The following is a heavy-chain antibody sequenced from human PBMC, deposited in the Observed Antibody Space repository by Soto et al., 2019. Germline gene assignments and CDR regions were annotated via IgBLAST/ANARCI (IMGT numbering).Heavy chain of an antibody. V-gene: IGHV4-39*01. D-gene: IGHD3-3*01. CDR3: ARHDLGRPAYYDFWSGYYTGLDAFDI. Sequence: SETLSLTCTVSGGSISSSSYYWGWIRQPPGKGLEWIGSIYYSGSTYYNPSLKSRVTISVDTSKNQFSLKLSSVTAADTAVYYCARHDLGRPAYYDFWSGYYTGLDAFDIWGQGTMVTVSS. J-gene: IGHJ3*02. CDR2: IYYSGST. CDR1: GGSISSSSYY.